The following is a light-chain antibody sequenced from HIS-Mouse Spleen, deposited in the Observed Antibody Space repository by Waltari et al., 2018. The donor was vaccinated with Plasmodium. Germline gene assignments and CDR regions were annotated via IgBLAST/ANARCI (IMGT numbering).Light chain of an antibody. Sequence: QSALTQPAPVSGSPGQSSTISCTGTSSDVGSYNHVPWYQQHPGKAPKLLIYEGSKRPSGVSNRFSGSKSGNTASLTISGLQAEDEADYYCCSYAGSSTYVFGTGTKVTVL. J-gene: IGLJ1*01. CDR1: SSDVGSYNH. CDR2: EGS. CDR3: CSYAGSSTYV. V-gene: IGLV2-23*01.